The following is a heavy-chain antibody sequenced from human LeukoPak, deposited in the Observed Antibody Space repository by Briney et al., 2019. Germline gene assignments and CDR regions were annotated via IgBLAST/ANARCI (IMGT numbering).Heavy chain of an antibody. CDR2: INHSGST. D-gene: IGHD5-18*01. V-gene: IGHV4-34*01. CDR3: ARGVREQLWLLRDY. Sequence: SETLSLTCAVYGGSFSGYYWSWIRQPPGKGLEWNGEINHSGSTNYNPSLKSRVTISVDTSKNQFSLKLSSVTAADTAVYYCARGVREQLWLLRDYWGQGTLVTVSS. CDR1: GGSFSGYY. J-gene: IGHJ4*02.